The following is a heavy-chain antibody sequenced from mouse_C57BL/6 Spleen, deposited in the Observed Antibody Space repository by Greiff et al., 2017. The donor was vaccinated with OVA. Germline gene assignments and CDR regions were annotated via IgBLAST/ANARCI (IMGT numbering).Heavy chain of an antibody. J-gene: IGHJ3*01. D-gene: IGHD1-1*01. CDR1: GYAFSSYW. CDR3: AREDYGSFPWFAY. Sequence: QVQLQQSGAELVKPGASVKISCKASGYAFSSYWMNWVKQRPGKGLEWIGQIYPGDGDTNYNGKFKGKATLTADKSSSTAYMQLSSLTSEDSAVYFCAREDYGSFPWFAYWGQGTLVTVSA. CDR2: IYPGDGDT. V-gene: IGHV1-80*01.